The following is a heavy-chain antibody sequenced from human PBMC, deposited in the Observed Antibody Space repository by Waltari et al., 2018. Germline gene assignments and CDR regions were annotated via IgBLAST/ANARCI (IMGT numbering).Heavy chain of an antibody. CDR2: AGGSDGRT. J-gene: IGHJ5*02. V-gene: IGHV3-23*01. Sequence: EVQLLESGGGLVQPGGSLRLSCVASGFTLSSYAMSWVRQVPGKGLEWVSAAGGSDGRTYYADSVKCRFTISRDNSKNTLYLQMNSLRAEDTAVYYCAREVWQQLVKMVGWFDPWGQGTLVTVSS. D-gene: IGHD6-13*01. CDR1: GFTLSSYA. CDR3: AREVWQQLVKMVGWFDP.